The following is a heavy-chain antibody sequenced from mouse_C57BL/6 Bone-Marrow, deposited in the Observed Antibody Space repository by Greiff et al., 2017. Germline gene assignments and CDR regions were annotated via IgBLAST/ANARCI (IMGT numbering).Heavy chain of an antibody. CDR3: ARWTLNYYGSSPDY. CDR1: GYTFTSYG. Sequence: VQRVESGAELARPGASVKLSCKASGYTFTSYGISWVKQRTGQGLEWIGEIYPRSGNTYYNEKFKGKATLTADKSSSTAYMELRSLTSEDSAVYFCARWTLNYYGSSPDYWGQGTTLTVSS. V-gene: IGHV1-81*01. J-gene: IGHJ2*01. D-gene: IGHD1-1*01. CDR2: IYPRSGNT.